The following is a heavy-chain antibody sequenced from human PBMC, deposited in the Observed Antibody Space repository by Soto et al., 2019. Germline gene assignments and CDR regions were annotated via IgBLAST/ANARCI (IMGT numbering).Heavy chain of an antibody. Sequence: SETLSLTCTVSGGSISSYYWSWIRQPPGKGLEWIGYIYYSGSTKYNPSLKSRVTISVDTSKNQFSLNLTSVTAADTAVYYCARGRGYSGYESTYYFDYWGQGTLVTVSS. V-gene: IGHV4-59*01. CDR1: GGSISSYY. CDR2: IYYSGST. J-gene: IGHJ4*02. CDR3: ARGRGYSGYESTYYFDY. D-gene: IGHD5-12*01.